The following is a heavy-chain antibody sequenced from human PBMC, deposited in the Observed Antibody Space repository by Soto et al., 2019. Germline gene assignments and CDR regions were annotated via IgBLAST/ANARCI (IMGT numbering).Heavy chain of an antibody. V-gene: IGHV3-30*04. CDR1: GFTFSSDYA. D-gene: IGHD6-19*01. J-gene: IGHJ4*02. Sequence: GESLRLSCGASGFTFSSDYAMHWVRQAPGKGLEWMAVILYDGTSKYNADSVKGRFTISRDNSKNTLYLQMNSLRTEDTAVYYCASERSNCWFQFDYWGQGTLVPVS. CDR3: ASERSNCWFQFDY. CDR2: ILYDGTSK.